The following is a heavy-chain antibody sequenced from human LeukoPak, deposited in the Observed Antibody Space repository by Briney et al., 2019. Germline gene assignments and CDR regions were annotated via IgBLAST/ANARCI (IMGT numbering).Heavy chain of an antibody. D-gene: IGHD6-13*01. J-gene: IGHJ6*03. CDR1: GYTFTSYG. CDR2: ISAYNGNT. CDR3: ASFSSSRTFSYYYMDV. Sequence: ASVKVSCKASGYTFTSYGISWVRQAPGQGLEWMGWISAYNGNTNYAQKLQGRVTITTDTSTSTAYMELSRLRSDDTAVYYCASFSSSRTFSYYYMDVWGKGTTVTVSS. V-gene: IGHV1-18*01.